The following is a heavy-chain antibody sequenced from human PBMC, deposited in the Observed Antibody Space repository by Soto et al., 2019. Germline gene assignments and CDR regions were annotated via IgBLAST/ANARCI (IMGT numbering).Heavy chain of an antibody. J-gene: IGHJ4*02. V-gene: IGHV1-18*04. D-gene: IGHD3-3*01. CDR3: ASVRFLEWLVDY. CDR1: GYTFTSYG. CDR2: ISAYNGNT. Sequence: ASVKVSCKASGYTFTSYGISWVRQAPGQGLEWMGWISAYNGNTNYAQKLQGRVTMTTDTSTSTAYMELRSLRSDDTAVYYCASVRFLEWLVDYWGQGTLVTVSS.